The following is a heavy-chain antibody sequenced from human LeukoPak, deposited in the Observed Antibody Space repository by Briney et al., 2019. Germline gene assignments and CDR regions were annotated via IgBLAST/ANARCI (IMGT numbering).Heavy chain of an antibody. CDR2: ISGSGGST. V-gene: IGHV3-23*01. D-gene: IGHD3-10*01. J-gene: IGHJ4*02. Sequence: PGGSLRLSCAASGFTFSSYAMSWVRQAPGKGLEWVSAISGSGGSTYYADSVKGRFTISRDNSKNTLYLQMNSLGAGHAAVYYCAXDLQETTYYYXVDGPLDFDYWGQGTLVTVSS. CDR3: AXDLQETTYYYXVDGPLDFDY. CDR1: GFTFSSYA.